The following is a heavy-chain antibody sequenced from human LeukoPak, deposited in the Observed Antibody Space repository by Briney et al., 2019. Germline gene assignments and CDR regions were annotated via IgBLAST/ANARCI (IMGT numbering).Heavy chain of an antibody. D-gene: IGHD3-9*01. V-gene: IGHV3-15*01. CDR1: GFTFSNAW. CDR2: IKSKTDGGTT. CDR3: TTDASDDWNYYDY. Sequence: PGGSLRLSCAASGFTFSNAWMSWVHQAPGKGLEWVGRIKSKTDGGTTDYAAPVKGRFTISRDDSKNTLYLQMNSLKTEDTAVYYCTTDASDDWNYYDYWGQGTLVTVSS. J-gene: IGHJ4*02.